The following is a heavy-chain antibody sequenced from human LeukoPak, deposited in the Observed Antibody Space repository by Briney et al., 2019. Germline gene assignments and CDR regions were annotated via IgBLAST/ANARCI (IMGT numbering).Heavy chain of an antibody. CDR1: GYTFTSYG. Sequence: ASVTVSCKASGYTFTSYGISGVRPAPGRGLEWMGWISAYNGNTNYVQKLRGIVTMTTDTSTSTAYMELRSLRSDDTAVYYCARAFYIAAAEDFWGQGTLVTVSS. V-gene: IGHV1-18*04. D-gene: IGHD6-13*01. CDR3: ARAFYIAAAEDF. CDR2: ISAYNGNT. J-gene: IGHJ4*02.